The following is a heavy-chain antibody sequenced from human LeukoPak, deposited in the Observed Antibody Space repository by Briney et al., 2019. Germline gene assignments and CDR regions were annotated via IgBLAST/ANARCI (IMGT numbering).Heavy chain of an antibody. CDR2: IYHSGST. V-gene: IGHV4-38-2*02. J-gene: IGHJ4*02. CDR1: GYSISSGYY. CDR3: ARDGPLRNFDY. Sequence: SETLSLTCAVSGYSISSGYYWGWIRQPPGKRLEWIGSIYHSGSTYYNPSLKSRVTISVDTSKNQFSLKLSSVTAADTAVYYCARDGPLRNFDYWGQGTLVTVSS.